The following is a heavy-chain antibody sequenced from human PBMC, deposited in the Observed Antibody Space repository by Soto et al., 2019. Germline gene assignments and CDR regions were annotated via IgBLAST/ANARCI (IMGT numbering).Heavy chain of an antibody. J-gene: IGHJ4*02. CDR1: GGSFSGYY. D-gene: IGHD3-3*01. Sequence: SETLSLTCAVYGGSFSGYYWSWIRQPPGKGLEWIVEINHSGSTNYNPSLKSRVTISVDTSKNQFSLKLSSVTAADTAVYYCARVGYYDFWSGYSYYFDHWGQGTLVTVSS. CDR2: INHSGST. CDR3: ARVGYYDFWSGYSYYFDH. V-gene: IGHV4-34*01.